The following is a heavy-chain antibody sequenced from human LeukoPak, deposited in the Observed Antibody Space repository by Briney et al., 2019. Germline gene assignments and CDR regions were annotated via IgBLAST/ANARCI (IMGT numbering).Heavy chain of an antibody. V-gene: IGHV3-11*06. D-gene: IGHD5-18*01. CDR1: GFTFSDYY. CDR3: AREQTWIPPGPWYYYGMDV. J-gene: IGHJ6*02. Sequence: GGSLRLSCAASGFTFSDYYMSWIRQAPGKGLEWVSYISSSSSYTNYADSVKGRFTISRDNAKNSLYLQMNGLRAEDTAVYYCAREQTWIPPGPWYYYGMDVWGQGTTVTVSS. CDR2: ISSSSSYT.